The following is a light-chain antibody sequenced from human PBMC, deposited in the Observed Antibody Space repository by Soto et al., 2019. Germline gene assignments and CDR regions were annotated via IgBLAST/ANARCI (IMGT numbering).Light chain of an antibody. CDR3: QQCGSSST. V-gene: IGKV3-20*01. Sequence: IVLTLSPGTISLSPCEVAILSLRASQTFSNSFLSWFQQIPGQAPRLLIYGASMRATGIPDRFSGSGSGTDFTLTISRLEPEDFAVYYCQQCGSSSTFGQGTRLEIK. J-gene: IGKJ5*01. CDR2: GAS. CDR1: QTFSNSF.